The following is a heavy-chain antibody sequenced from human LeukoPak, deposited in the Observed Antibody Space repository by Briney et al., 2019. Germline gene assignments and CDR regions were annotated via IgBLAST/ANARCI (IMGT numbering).Heavy chain of an antibody. J-gene: IGHJ4*02. Sequence: ASVKVSCKVSGYTLTELSMHWVRQAPGKGLEWMGGFDPEDGETIYAQKFQGRVTMTEDTSTDTAYMELSSLRSEGTAVYYCATILTDYYDSRSDDYWGQGTLVTVSS. V-gene: IGHV1-24*01. D-gene: IGHD3-22*01. CDR1: GYTLTELS. CDR2: FDPEDGET. CDR3: ATILTDYYDSRSDDY.